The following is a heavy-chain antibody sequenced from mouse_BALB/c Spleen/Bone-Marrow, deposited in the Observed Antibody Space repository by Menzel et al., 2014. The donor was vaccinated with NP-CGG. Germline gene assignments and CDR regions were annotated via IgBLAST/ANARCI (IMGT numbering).Heavy chain of an antibody. CDR3: ARDFYGSSDY. Sequence: EVMLVESGGGLVQPGGSLKLSCAASGFTFSSYGMSWVRQTPGKRLELVATINSNGGSTYYPNSVEGRFTISGDNAKNTLYQQMISLKSEDATRYYCARDFYGSSDYWDQGTPLTVSS. J-gene: IGHJ2*01. CDR1: GFTFSSYG. CDR2: INSNGGST. D-gene: IGHD1-1*01. V-gene: IGHV5-6-3*01.